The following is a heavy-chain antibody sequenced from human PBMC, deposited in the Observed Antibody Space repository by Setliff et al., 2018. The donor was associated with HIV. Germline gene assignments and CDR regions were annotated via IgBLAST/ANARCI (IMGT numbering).Heavy chain of an antibody. D-gene: IGHD3-3*01. CDR2: IIPILGVA. V-gene: IGHV1-69*02. J-gene: IGHJ6*03. CDR1: RSTFNSHT. CDR3: VRGVQSPPHYSYYYMDV. Sequence: SVKVSCKASRSTFNSHTINWVRQAPGRGLDWMGRIIPILGVANHAQRFQGKVTITADKSTSTAYMELTSLRFDDTAMYYCVRGVQSPPHYSYYYMDVWGEGTMVTVSS.